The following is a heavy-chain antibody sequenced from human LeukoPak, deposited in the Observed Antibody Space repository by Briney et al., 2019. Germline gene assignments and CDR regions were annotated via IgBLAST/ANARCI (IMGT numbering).Heavy chain of an antibody. CDR2: IRYDGSNK. CDR3: ARRFAAQLAFVDV. CDR1: GFTFRSYA. D-gene: IGHD3-3*02. Sequence: AGGSLRLSCAVSGFTFRSYAMNWVRQAPGKGLEWVAFIRYDGSNKYYADSVKGRFTISRDNSKNTLYLQMGSLIPEDMGVYYCARRFAAQLAFVDVWGKGTTVTISS. V-gene: IGHV3-30*02. J-gene: IGHJ6*04.